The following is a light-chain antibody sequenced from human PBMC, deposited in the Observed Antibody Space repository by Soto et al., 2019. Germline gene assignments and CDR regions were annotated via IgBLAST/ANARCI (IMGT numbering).Light chain of an antibody. CDR3: QQSYSTP. CDR2: AAS. V-gene: IGKV1-39*01. J-gene: IGKJ3*01. CDR1: QSISSY. Sequence: DIPMTQSPSSLSASVGERVTITCRASQSISSYLNWYQQKPGKAPKLLIYAASSLQSGVPSRFSGSGAGTDFTLTISSLQPEDIATYYCQQSYSTPFGPGTKVDIK.